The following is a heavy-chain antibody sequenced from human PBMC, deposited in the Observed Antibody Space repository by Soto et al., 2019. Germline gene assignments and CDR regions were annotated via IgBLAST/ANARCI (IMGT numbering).Heavy chain of an antibody. D-gene: IGHD1-26*01. J-gene: IGHJ6*04. CDR3: AEGLEGGSYHGYYYYGRYV. CDR1: GCTFTSYA. V-gene: IGHV1-3*01. Sequence: ASVKASCKASGCTFTSYAMHWVRQAPGQRLEWMGWINAGNGNTKYSQKFQGRVTITRDTSASTAYMELRSLRSENTAVHYCAEGLEGGSYHGYYYYGRYVWGRESTFTVSS. CDR2: INAGNGNT.